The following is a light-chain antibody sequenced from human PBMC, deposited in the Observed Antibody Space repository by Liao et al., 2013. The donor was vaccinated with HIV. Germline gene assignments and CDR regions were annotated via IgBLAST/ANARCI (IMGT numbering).Light chain of an antibody. CDR3: QVWDSSTVV. Sequence: SYVLTQPPSVSVAPGKTARITCGGNNIGSKSVHWYQQKPGQAPVLVIYYDSDRPSGIPARFSGANSGNTATLTISSVEAGDEADYYCQVWDSSTVVFGGGTKLTVL. CDR1: NIGSKS. V-gene: IGLV3-21*01. CDR2: YDS. J-gene: IGLJ2*01.